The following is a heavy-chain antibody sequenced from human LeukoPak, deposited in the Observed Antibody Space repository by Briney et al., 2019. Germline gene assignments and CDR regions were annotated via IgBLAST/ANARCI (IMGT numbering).Heavy chain of an antibody. CDR3: AKDLKDYGDYGDY. V-gene: IGHV3-23*01. CDR2: ISGSGGST. J-gene: IGHJ4*02. D-gene: IGHD4-17*01. Sequence: GGSLRLSCAASGFTFSNYAMTWVRQAPGKGLEWVSAISGSGGSTYYADSVKGRFTISRDNSKNTLYLQMNSLRAEDTAVYYCAKDLKDYGDYGDYWGQGTLVTVSS. CDR1: GFTFSNYA.